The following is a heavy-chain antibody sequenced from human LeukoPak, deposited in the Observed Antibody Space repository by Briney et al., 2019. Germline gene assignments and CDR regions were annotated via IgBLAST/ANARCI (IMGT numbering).Heavy chain of an antibody. CDR2: INADGSTA. D-gene: IGHD1-14*01. J-gene: IGHJ3*01. CDR3: VVVVEPPDSDGFDV. CDR1: GFTFGNSW. V-gene: IGHV3-74*01. Sequence: GGSLRLSCAASGFTFGNSWVHWVRQAPGKGLVWVSLINADGSTATYADSVKGRFTVSRDNARNTLSLQMNSLTIEDTAVYYCVVVVEPPDSDGFDVWGQGTMTTVSS.